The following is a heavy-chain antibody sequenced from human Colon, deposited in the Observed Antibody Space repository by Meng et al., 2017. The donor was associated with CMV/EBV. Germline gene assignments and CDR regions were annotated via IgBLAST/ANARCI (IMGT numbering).Heavy chain of an antibody. CDR1: GYTFSSYG. V-gene: IGHV1-18*01. D-gene: IGHD6-19*01. Sequence: ASVKVSCKASGYTFSSYGISWVRQAPGQGLEWMGWISVYHGYTNYAQKFQGRVTMTTDTSTSTAYTELRSLRSDDTAVYFCARSSSSGRVSPDPEDYYDYWGQGTLVTVSS. CDR2: ISVYHGYT. J-gene: IGHJ4*02. CDR3: ARSSSSGRVSPDPEDYYDY.